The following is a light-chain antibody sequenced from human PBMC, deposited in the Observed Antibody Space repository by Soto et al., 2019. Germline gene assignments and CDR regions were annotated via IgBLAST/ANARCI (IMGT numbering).Light chain of an antibody. V-gene: IGKV2D-29*02. J-gene: IGKJ4*02. CDR3: MQTIRLPLT. Sequence: DIVMTQTPLSLSVTPGPPASISCKSSPSLLHSDGKTYLYWYVQRPGQSPQLXSYEVSNRFSGVPDRFGGYGAGTDFTLEISRVEAEDVGVYYCMQTIRLPLTFGGGTKVDI. CDR2: EVS. CDR1: PSLLHSDGKTY.